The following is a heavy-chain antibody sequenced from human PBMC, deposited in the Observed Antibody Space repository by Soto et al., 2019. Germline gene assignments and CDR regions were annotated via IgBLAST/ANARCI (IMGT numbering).Heavy chain of an antibody. V-gene: IGHV4-30-4*01. CDR1: GASLTSGDYY. CDR2: IYYNGDT. D-gene: IGHD5-18*01. Sequence: QVQMQESGPGLVRPSQTLSLSCAVSGASLTSGDYYWNGIRQSPGKGLEWIGYIYYNGDTYYNPSLKGRVTFSLDTSMNHVSLKMTSVTAADTAVYFCARENTAMGGYFDYWGPGSLVTVSS. J-gene: IGHJ4*02. CDR3: ARENTAMGGYFDY.